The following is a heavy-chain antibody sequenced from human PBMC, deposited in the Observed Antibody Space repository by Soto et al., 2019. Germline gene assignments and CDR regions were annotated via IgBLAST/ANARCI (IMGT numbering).Heavy chain of an antibody. D-gene: IGHD6-13*01. V-gene: IGHV3-7*01. J-gene: IGHJ6*02. CDR2: IKQDGSEK. CDR1: GFTFSSYW. Sequence: EVQLVESGGGLVQPGGSLRLSCADSGFTFSSYWMSWVRQAPVKGLEWVGNIKQDGSEKNYVDSVKGRFTISRDNAKNSLYLQMNSLRAEDTAVYYCARIASTGRGWDVWGQGTTVTVSS. CDR3: ARIASTGRGWDV.